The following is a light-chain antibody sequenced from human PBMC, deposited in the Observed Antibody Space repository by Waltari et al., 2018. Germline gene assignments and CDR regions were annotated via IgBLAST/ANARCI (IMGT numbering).Light chain of an antibody. J-gene: IGKJ4*01. CDR3: QQVQTHSALT. Sequence: DIQLTQSPSFLSASVGDRVSITCRASQDISNYLAWYQQKLGKVPKLLIFAASTLQNGVPSRFSGSGSGTEVTLTIASLQPEDFATYYCQQVQTHSALTFGGGTRVEIK. V-gene: IGKV1-9*01. CDR2: AAS. CDR1: QDISNY.